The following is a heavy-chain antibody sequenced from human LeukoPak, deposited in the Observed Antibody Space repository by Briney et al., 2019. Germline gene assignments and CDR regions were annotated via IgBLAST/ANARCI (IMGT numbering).Heavy chain of an antibody. Sequence: SETLSLTCTVSGGSISSHYWSWIRQPPGKGLEWIGYIYYSGSTNNNPSLKSRVTISVDTSRNQFSLTLSSVTVADTAVYYCARLNPDDSSAYSLDYWGQGTLVTVSS. J-gene: IGHJ4*02. V-gene: IGHV4-59*11. D-gene: IGHD3-22*01. CDR2: IYYSGST. CDR1: GGSISSHY. CDR3: ARLNPDDSSAYSLDY.